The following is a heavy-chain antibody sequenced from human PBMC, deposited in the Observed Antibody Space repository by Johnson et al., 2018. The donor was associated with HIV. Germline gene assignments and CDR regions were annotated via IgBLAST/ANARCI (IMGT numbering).Heavy chain of an antibody. CDR2: ISGSGGST. Sequence: VQLVESGGGLVQPGVSLRLSCVASGLTFSSYGMSWVRQAPGKGPEWVSGISGSGGSTYYADSVKGRFTISRDNSKSTLFLQMNSLRAEDTAAYYCAKADDILTGYYKGFDAFDVWGQGTMVSVS. V-gene: IGHV3-23*04. J-gene: IGHJ3*01. D-gene: IGHD3-9*01. CDR1: GLTFSSYG. CDR3: AKADDILTGYYKGFDAFDV.